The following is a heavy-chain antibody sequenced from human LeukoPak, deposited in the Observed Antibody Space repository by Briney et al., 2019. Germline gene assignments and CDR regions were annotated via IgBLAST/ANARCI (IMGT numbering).Heavy chain of an antibody. Sequence: PSETLSLTCAVYGGSLSGYYWGWIRQPPGKGLEWIGEINHSGSTNYNPSLKSRVTISVDTSKNQFSLKLSSVTAADTAVYYCAGRIAVAGTVDYWGQGTLVTVSS. CDR1: GGSLSGYY. J-gene: IGHJ4*02. CDR2: INHSGST. CDR3: AGRIAVAGTVDY. V-gene: IGHV4-34*01. D-gene: IGHD6-19*01.